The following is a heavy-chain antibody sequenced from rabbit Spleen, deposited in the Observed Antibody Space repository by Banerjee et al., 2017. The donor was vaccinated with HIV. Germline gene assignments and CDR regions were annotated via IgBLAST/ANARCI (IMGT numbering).Heavy chain of an antibody. V-gene: IGHV1S45*01. Sequence: QEQLEESGGDLVKPEGSLTLTCTASGFSFGDRDVMCWVRQAPGKGLEWIACINAATAKPVYATWAKGRFTISRTSSTTVTLQMTSLTVADTATYFCARDAAGREDFNLWGPGTLVTVS. J-gene: IGHJ4*01. CDR1: GFSFGDRDV. CDR2: INAATAKP. D-gene: IGHD4-2*01. CDR3: ARDAAGREDFNL.